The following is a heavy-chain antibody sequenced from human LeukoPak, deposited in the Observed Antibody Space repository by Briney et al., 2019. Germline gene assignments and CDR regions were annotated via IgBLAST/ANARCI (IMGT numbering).Heavy chain of an antibody. CDR3: ARSRWVAADSYYFDY. CDR1: GFTVSSSA. CDR2: ISSRGDST. Sequence: GGSLRLSCAASGFTVSSSAMSWVRQAPGKGLEWISAISSRGDSTYYADSVKGRFTISRDNVENSLYLQMNSLRPEDTAVYYCARSRWVAADSYYFDYWGQGSLVTVSS. J-gene: IGHJ4*02. D-gene: IGHD2-15*01. V-gene: IGHV3-23*01.